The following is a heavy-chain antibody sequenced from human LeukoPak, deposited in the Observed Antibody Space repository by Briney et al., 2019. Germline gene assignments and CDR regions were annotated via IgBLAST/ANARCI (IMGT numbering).Heavy chain of an antibody. CDR3: ARDISIVRGVISLVD. CDR1: GFTFSDYA. Sequence: GGSLRLSCPVSGFTFSDYAMTWVRQAPGKGLEWVSSIFAGGGAALYADSVRGRFTIFRDDSKSTLFLQMHSLRAEDTAIYYCARDISIVRGVISLVDWGQGILVTVSS. CDR2: IFAGGGAA. J-gene: IGHJ4*02. V-gene: IGHV3-23*01. D-gene: IGHD3-10*01.